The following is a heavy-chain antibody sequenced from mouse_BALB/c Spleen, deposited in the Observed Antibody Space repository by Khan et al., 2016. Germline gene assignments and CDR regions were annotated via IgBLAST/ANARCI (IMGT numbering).Heavy chain of an antibody. Sequence: EVQLQESGGGLVQPGGSLKLSCAASGYDFSRYWMSWVRQAQGKGLEWIGAINPDCNMINYNPTLQDKFIISRDNAKNTLYLQMRKVRSEDTALYDCSERNYYGGLAYWGQGTLVTVSA. CDR1: GYDFSRYW. V-gene: IGHV4-1*02. D-gene: IGHD1-2*01. CDR2: INPDCNMI. CDR3: SERNYYGGLAY. J-gene: IGHJ3*01.